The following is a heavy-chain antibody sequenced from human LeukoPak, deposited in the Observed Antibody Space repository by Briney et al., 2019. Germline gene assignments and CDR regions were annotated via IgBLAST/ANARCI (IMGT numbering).Heavy chain of an antibody. D-gene: IGHD2-21*02. V-gene: IGHV1-8*01. J-gene: IGHJ4*02. CDR1: GYTFTSYD. Sequence: ASVKVSCKASGYTFTSYDINWVRQATGQGLEWMGLMNTNSGNTGYAQKFQGRVTMTRNNSISTAYMELSSLRSEDTAMYYCASLAGVTYGFDYWGQGTLVTVSS. CDR2: MNTNSGNT. CDR3: ASLAGVTYGFDY.